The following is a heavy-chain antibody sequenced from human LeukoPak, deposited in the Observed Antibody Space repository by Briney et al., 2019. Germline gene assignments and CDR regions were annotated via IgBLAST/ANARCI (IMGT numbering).Heavy chain of an antibody. CDR3: ARHAPGYSSGRFDP. V-gene: IGHV4-59*08. Sequence: SETLSLTCSVSSAPVRDYYWSWIRQSPGKGLEWIAYTSYSGDADYNPSLRSRVAMSIDTTNNQFSLRLTSVTAADTAVYYCARHAPGYSSGRFDPCGQGILVTVSS. D-gene: IGHD3-22*01. CDR2: TSYSGDA. CDR1: SAPVRDYY. J-gene: IGHJ5*02.